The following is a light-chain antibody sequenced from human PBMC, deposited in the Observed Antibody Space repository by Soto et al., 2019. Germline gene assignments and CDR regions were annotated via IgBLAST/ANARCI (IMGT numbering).Light chain of an antibody. Sequence: QSALTQPNSVSGSPGQSITISCTGTSSDVGSYNFVSWFQQHPGKAPKLIIYEVTNRPSGVSYRFSGSKSGNTASLTISGPQDEDEADYYCSSFTTTNPWVFGGGTKLTVL. CDR3: SSFTTTNPWV. CDR2: EVT. J-gene: IGLJ3*02. CDR1: SSDVGSYNF. V-gene: IGLV2-14*01.